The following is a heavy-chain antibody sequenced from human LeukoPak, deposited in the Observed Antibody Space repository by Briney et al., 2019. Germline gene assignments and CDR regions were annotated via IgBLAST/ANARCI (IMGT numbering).Heavy chain of an antibody. CDR1: GFTFSSYA. CDR2: VIGSGDNT. D-gene: IGHD5-18*01. J-gene: IGHJ4*02. CDR3: AKDLRDTLEEFDS. Sequence: GGSLRLSCAASGFTFSSYAMSWVRQAPGKGLEWVSGVIGSGDNTYYADSVKGRFTISRDNSKNTLHLQMSSLRAGDTAVYYCAKDLRDTLEEFDSWGQGTLVTVSS. V-gene: IGHV3-23*01.